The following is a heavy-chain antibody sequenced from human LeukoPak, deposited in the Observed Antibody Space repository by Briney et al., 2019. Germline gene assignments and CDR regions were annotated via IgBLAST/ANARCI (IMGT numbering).Heavy chain of an antibody. V-gene: IGHV1-2*02. J-gene: IGHJ5*02. CDR1: RYIFTAYY. CDR2: INPNSGGT. Sequence: ASVKVSCKASRYIFTAYYIHWVRQAPGQGLEWLGWINPNSGGTNYAQKFQGRVTMTRDTSTSTVYMELSSLRSEDTAFYYCATDHSMANTAWWFDPWGQGTLVTVSS. D-gene: IGHD5-24*01. CDR3: ATDHSMANTAWWFDP.